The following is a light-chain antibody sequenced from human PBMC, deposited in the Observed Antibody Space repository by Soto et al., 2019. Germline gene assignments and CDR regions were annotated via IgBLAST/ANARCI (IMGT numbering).Light chain of an antibody. Sequence: QSALTQPPSASGSPGQSVTISCTGTSSDVGAYNFVSWYQQHPGKAPKLMIPEVSKRPSGVPDRFSGSKSGNTASLTVSGLQAEDEADYYCSSFAGSNNFVFGGGTKLTVL. CDR3: SSFAGSNNFV. CDR1: SSDVGAYNF. J-gene: IGLJ2*01. CDR2: EVS. V-gene: IGLV2-8*01.